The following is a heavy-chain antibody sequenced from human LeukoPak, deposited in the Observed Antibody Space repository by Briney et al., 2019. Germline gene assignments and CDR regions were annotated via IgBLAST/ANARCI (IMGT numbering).Heavy chain of an antibody. V-gene: IGHV4-59*01. CDR2: IYYSGST. Sequence: SETLSLTCTVSGGSIGSYYWSWIRQPPGKGLEWIGYIYYSGSTNYNPSLKSRVTISVDTSKNQFSLKLSSVTAADTAVYYCARSVTIFGVVGWFDPWGQGTLVTVSS. D-gene: IGHD3-3*01. CDR3: ARSVTIFGVVGWFDP. J-gene: IGHJ5*02. CDR1: GGSIGSYY.